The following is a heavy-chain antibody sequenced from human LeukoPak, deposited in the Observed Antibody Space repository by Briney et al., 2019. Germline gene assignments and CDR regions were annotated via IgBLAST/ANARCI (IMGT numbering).Heavy chain of an antibody. D-gene: IGHD1-1*01. Sequence: SETLSLTCTVSGVSINSYYWNWIRQPPGKGLELIGYIYNSGSPTYNPSLKSRVTISVDTSKNQFSLQLRSVTAADTAVYYCAGDVMSTALDAFDVWGQGTMVTVSS. CDR1: GVSINSYY. CDR3: AGDVMSTALDAFDV. J-gene: IGHJ3*01. CDR2: IYNSGSP. V-gene: IGHV4-59*01.